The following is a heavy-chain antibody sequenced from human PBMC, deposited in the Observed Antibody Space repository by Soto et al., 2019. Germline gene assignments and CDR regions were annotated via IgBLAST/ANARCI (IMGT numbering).Heavy chain of an antibody. Sequence: ETLSLTCTVSGSSISSYYWSWIRQPPGKGLEWIGYIYYSGSTNYNPSLKSRVTISVDTSKNQFSLKLSSVTAADTAVYYCARFLREGAFDIWGQGTMVTVSS. CDR1: GSSISSYY. CDR2: IYYSGST. V-gene: IGHV4-59*08. J-gene: IGHJ3*02. CDR3: ARFLREGAFDI.